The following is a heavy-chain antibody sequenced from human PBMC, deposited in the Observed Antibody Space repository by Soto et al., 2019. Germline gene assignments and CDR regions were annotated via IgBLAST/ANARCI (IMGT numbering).Heavy chain of an antibody. Sequence: QVTLKESGPVLVKPTETLTLTCTVSGFSLSHIRVGLGWIRQPPGKALEWLAHVFSNDAKSYSPSLKGRLTISRDTFRSQVVLTMTNVDPVDTATYFCARIERYSTYEYFDFWGQGTLVTVSS. CDR3: ARIERYSTYEYFDF. V-gene: IGHV2-26*01. J-gene: IGHJ4*02. CDR2: VFSNDAK. CDR1: GFSLSHIRVG. D-gene: IGHD5-12*01.